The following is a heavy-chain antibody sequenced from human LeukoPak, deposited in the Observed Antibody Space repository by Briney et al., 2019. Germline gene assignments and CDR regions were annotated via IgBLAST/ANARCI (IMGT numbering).Heavy chain of an antibody. CDR1: GYTFTSYG. V-gene: IGHV1-18*01. J-gene: IGHJ4*02. CDR3: AREFKEMANDY. CDR2: ISAYNGNT. D-gene: IGHD5-24*01. Sequence: ASVTVSCTASGYTFTSYGISWVRQAPGQGLEWMGWISAYNGNTNYAQKLQGRVTMTTDTSTSTAYMELRSLRSDDTAEYYCAREFKEMANDYWGQGTLVTVSS.